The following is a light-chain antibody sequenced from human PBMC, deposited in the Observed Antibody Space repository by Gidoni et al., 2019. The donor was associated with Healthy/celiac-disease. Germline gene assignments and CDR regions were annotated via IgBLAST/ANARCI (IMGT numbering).Light chain of an antibody. Sequence: ESVLTQSPGTLSLSPGERATLSCRASQSVSSSYLAWYEQKPGQAPRLLIYGASSRATGIPDGFSGSGSGTDFTLTISRLKPEDFAVYYCQQYGSSPRTFGQGTKVEIK. CDR2: GAS. V-gene: IGKV3-20*01. CDR1: QSVSSSY. J-gene: IGKJ1*01. CDR3: QQYGSSPRT.